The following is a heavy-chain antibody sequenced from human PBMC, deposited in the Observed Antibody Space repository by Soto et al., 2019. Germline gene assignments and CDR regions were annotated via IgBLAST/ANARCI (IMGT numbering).Heavy chain of an antibody. V-gene: IGHV4-59*02. J-gene: IGHJ3*02. Sequence: SETLSLTCTVSGGYVSTYYWSWIRQPPGKGLERIAYIYYSGSTSYNPSLKSQVTITVDTSKNQFSMKLSSVTAADTAEYYCARTYDDSGPNSGGYGFDIWGQGTMVTVSS. CDR1: GGYVSTYY. D-gene: IGHD3-22*01. CDR2: IYYSGST. CDR3: ARTYDDSGPNSGGYGFDI.